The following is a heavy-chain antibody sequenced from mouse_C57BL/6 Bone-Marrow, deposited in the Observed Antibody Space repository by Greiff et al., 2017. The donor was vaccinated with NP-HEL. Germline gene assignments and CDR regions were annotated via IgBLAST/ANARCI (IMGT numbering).Heavy chain of an antibody. D-gene: IGHD1-1*01. Sequence: QVQLQQSGAELVKPGASVKISCKASGYAFSSNWMNWVKERPGKGLEWIGQIYPGDGDTKYNGKFKGKATLTADKSSSTAYMQVSSLTSEDSAVYFCARGDYGSSRFGYAMDYWGQGTSVTVSS. CDR3: ARGDYGSSRFGYAMDY. J-gene: IGHJ4*01. CDR1: GYAFSSNW. V-gene: IGHV1-80*01. CDR2: IYPGDGDT.